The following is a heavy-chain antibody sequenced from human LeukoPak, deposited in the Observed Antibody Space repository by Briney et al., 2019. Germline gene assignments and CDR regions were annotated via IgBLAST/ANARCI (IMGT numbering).Heavy chain of an antibody. CDR3: ARARVRDGYNEEGYGMDV. CDR1: GASLNSNL. J-gene: IGHJ6*02. D-gene: IGHD5-24*01. Sequence: SENLALNCNVSGASLNSNLWSWIRHPPGPGLGPIGYSYYCLSTNHNPSLKSRVTISVYTSKYQFSLQLRSVTAADTAVYYCARARVRDGYNEEGYGMDVWGQGATVTVSS. CDR2: SYYCLST. V-gene: IGHV4-59*12.